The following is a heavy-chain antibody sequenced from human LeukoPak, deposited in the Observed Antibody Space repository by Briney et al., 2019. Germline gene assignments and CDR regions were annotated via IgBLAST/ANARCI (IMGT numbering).Heavy chain of an antibody. J-gene: IGHJ5*02. CDR2: ISYSGSS. D-gene: IGHD3-10*01. CDR1: GGSISSSSYN. CDR3: ARHQYYYGSGSYYPGARDWFDP. Sequence: SETLSPTCTVSGGSISSSSYNWGWIRQPPGKGLEWIGTISYSGSSFYNPSLKSRVTISVDTSKNQFSLRLSSVTAADTALYFCARHQYYYGSGSYYPGARDWFDPWGQGTLVTVSS. V-gene: IGHV4-39*01.